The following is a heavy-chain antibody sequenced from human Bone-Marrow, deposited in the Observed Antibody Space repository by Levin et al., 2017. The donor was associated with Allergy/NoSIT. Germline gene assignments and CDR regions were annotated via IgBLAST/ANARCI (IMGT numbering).Heavy chain of an antibody. J-gene: IGHJ4*02. CDR2: VYYSGST. Sequence: RASETLSLTCSVSGGSVSSDGYFWTWIRQSPGKGLEWIGYVYYSGSTNYNPSLKSRVTMSVDTSKNEFSLRLHSVTAADTAIYYCESHHCTSAVCSALLFDSWGQGTLVTVSS. CDR1: GGSVSSDGYF. V-gene: IGHV4-61*08. CDR3: ESHHCTSAVCSALLFDS. D-gene: IGHD2-2*01.